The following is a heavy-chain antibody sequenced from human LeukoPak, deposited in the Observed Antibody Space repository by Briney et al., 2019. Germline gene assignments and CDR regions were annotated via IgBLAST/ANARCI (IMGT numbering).Heavy chain of an antibody. CDR2: INSDGSST. D-gene: IGHD3-16*01. CDR1: GFTFSSYW. Sequence: PGGSLRLSCAASGFTFSSYWMHWVRQAPGKGLVWVSRINSDGSSTSYADSVKGRFTISRDNVKNTLYLQMNSLRAEDTAVYYCATWGPGNDAFDVWGQGTMVTVSS. CDR3: ATWGPGNDAFDV. V-gene: IGHV3-74*01. J-gene: IGHJ3*01.